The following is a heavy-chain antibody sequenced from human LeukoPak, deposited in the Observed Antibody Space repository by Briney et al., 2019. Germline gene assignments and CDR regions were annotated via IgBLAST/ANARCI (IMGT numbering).Heavy chain of an antibody. J-gene: IGHJ5*02. CDR1: GFTFDDYA. CDR2: ISWNSGSI. D-gene: IGHD3-10*01. CDR3: AKGLAILWFGELSFDP. Sequence: PGGSLRLACAASGFTFDDYAMHWVRQAPGKGLEWVSGISWNSGSIGYADSVKGRFTISRDNAKNSLYLQMNRLRAEDTALYYCAKGLAILWFGELSFDPWGQGTLVTVSS. V-gene: IGHV3-9*01.